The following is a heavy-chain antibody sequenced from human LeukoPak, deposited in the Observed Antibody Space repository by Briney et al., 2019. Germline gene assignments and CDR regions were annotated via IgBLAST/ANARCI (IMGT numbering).Heavy chain of an antibody. J-gene: IGHJ6*02. D-gene: IGHD4-17*01. CDR2: IYYSGST. Sequence: SETLSLTFTFSRGFHSQYYWIGMGQPPGKGLEWIGYIYYSGSTNYNPSLKSRVTISVDTSKNQFSLKLSSVTAADTAVYYCARSTVTTHGMDVWGQGTTVTVSS. CDR1: RGFHSQYY. CDR3: ARSTVTTHGMDV. V-gene: IGHV4-59*01.